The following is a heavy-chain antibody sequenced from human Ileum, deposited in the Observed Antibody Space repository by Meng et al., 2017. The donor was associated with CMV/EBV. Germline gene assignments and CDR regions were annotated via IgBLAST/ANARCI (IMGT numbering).Heavy chain of an antibody. J-gene: IGHJ5*02. CDR2: ISYDGSNK. D-gene: IGHD2-2*01. V-gene: IGHV3-30*04. CDR3: ARSYCSSTSCYPPPAFDP. CDR1: TFISYA. Sequence: TFISYAMPWVRQAPGKGLEWVAVISYDGSNKYYADSVKGRFTISRDNSKNTLYLQMNSLRAEDTAVYYCARSYCSSTSCYPPPAFDPWGQGTLVTVSS.